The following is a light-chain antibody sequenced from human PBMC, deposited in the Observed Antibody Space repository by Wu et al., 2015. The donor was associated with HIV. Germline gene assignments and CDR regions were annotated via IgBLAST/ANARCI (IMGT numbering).Light chain of an antibody. J-gene: IGKJ1*01. CDR2: SAS. Sequence: IVMTQSPATLSVSPGERATLSCRASRSISNYLAWYQQKPGLAPRLLIFSASTRATGVPARFSGSGSGTEFTLTISSLQSEDFAVYYCQQYENWVRTFGQGTKVEIK. V-gene: IGKV3-15*01. CDR3: QQYENWVRT. CDR1: RSISNY.